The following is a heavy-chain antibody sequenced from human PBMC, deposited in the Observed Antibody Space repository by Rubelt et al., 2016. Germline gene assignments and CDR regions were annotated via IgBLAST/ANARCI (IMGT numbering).Heavy chain of an antibody. V-gene: IGHV4-61*05. CDR1: GGSISSSSDY. D-gene: IGHD6-25*01. CDR2: IYYSGST. CDR3: ARGRIGGSDPHFDY. Sequence: QLQLQESGPGLVKPSETLSFTCTVSGGSISSSSDYWAWIRQPPGKGLEWIGYIYYSGSTNYNPSLKSRVTISVDTSKNQVALKLGSVTAADTAVYYCARGRIGGSDPHFDYWGQGTLVTVSS. J-gene: IGHJ4*02.